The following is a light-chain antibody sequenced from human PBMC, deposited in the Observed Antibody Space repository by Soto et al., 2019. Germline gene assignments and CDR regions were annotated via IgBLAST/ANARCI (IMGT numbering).Light chain of an antibody. V-gene: IGLV2-14*01. CDR1: SSDVGGYNY. J-gene: IGLJ2*01. CDR3: TSYTTSSTVV. Sequence: QSVLTQPASVSGSLGQSITISCTGTSSDVGGYNYVSWYQQHPGKVPKLMIYHVSNRPSGVSHRFSGSKSGNTASLTISGLQAEDEADYYCTSYTTSSTVVFGGGTQLTVL. CDR2: HVS.